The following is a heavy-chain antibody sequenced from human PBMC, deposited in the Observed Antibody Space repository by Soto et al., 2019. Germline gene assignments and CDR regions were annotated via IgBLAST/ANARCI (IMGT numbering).Heavy chain of an antibody. D-gene: IGHD6-19*01. Sequence: HPGGPLRLSCAASGFTFSSYGMHWVRQAPGKGLEWVAVISYDGSNKYYADSVKGRFTISRDNSKNTLYLQMNSLRAEDTAVYYCAKDRKWLVMESFGQHFDYWGQGTLVTVSS. CDR3: AKDRKWLVMESFGQHFDY. J-gene: IGHJ4*02. CDR1: GFTFSSYG. V-gene: IGHV3-30*18. CDR2: ISYDGSNK.